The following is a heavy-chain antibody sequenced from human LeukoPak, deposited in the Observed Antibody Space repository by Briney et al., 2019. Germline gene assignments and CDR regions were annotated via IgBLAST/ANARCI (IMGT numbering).Heavy chain of an antibody. Sequence: PGGSLRLSCAASDFTVSSHYMSWVRQAPGKGLEWVSLIETVGTTYYGDSVQGRFTISRDNSKNTLYLQMNSLRAEDTAVYYCARSSSSWYGYWGQGTLVTVSS. CDR3: ARSSSSWYGY. D-gene: IGHD6-13*01. V-gene: IGHV3-66*01. J-gene: IGHJ4*02. CDR2: IETVGTT. CDR1: DFTVSSHY.